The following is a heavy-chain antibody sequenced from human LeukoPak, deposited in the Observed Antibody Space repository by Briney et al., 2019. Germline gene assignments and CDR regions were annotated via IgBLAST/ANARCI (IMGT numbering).Heavy chain of an antibody. CDR3: AGLVGRYSSGLYYYYFDY. CDR1: GDSINSLDL. J-gene: IGHJ4*02. V-gene: IGHV4-4*02. Sequence: PSETLSLTCAVSGDSINSLDLWSWVRQPPGKGLEWIGEMYLSGTTHSNPSVKSRVTISIDKSKNQFFLNLSSVTAADTAVYYCAGLVGRYSSGLYYYYFDYWGQGTLVTVSS. D-gene: IGHD3-22*01. CDR2: MYLSGTT.